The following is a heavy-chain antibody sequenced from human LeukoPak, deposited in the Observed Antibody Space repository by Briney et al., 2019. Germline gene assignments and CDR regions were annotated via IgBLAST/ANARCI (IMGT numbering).Heavy chain of an antibody. CDR1: RGTFTSYA. CDR3: ASLGGGSTVTTYLNY. J-gene: IGHJ4*02. V-gene: IGHV1-69*13. Sequence: SVKLSCKAARGTFTSYAVNSVPQAPGQGLEWRGGISPIFGTANYAQKFQGRVTITEDESTSTAYMELSSLRSEDTAVYYCASLGGGSTVTTYLNYWGQGTLVTVSS. CDR2: ISPIFGTA. D-gene: IGHD4-17*01.